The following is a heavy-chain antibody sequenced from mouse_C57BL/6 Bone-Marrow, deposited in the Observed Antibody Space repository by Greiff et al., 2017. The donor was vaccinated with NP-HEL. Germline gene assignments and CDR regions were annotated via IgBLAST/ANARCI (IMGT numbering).Heavy chain of an antibody. CDR2: IHPNSGST. CDR1: GYTFTSYW. V-gene: IGHV1-64*01. J-gene: IGHJ2*01. CDR3: ARQNGYFDY. Sequence: QVHVKQPGAELVKPGASVKLSCKASGYTFTSYWMHWVKQRPGQGLEWIGMIHPNSGSTNYNEKFKSKATLTVDKSSSTAYMQLSSLTSEDSAVYYCARQNGYFDYWGQGTTLTVSS.